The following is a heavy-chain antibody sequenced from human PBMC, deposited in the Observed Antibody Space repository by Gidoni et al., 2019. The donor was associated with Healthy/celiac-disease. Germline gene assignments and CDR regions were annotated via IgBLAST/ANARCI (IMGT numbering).Heavy chain of an antibody. V-gene: IGHV4-39*07. D-gene: IGHD3-22*01. Sequence: YWGWIRQPPGKGLEWIGSIYYSGSTYYNPSLKSRVTISVDTSKTQFSLKLSSVTAADTAVYYCARDGENYYDSSGYYSSDYWGQGTLVTVSS. CDR1: Y. CDR3: ARDGENYYDSSGYYSSDY. CDR2: IYYSGST. J-gene: IGHJ4*02.